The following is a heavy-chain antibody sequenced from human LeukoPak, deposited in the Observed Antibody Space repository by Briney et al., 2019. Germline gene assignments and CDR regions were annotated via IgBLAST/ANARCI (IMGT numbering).Heavy chain of an antibody. CDR3: ARGPEYSSTWYDY. D-gene: IGHD6-13*01. V-gene: IGHV3-11*04. J-gene: IGHJ4*02. CDR2: ISSSGSTI. CDR1: GFTFSDYY. Sequence: GGSLRLSCAASGFTFSDYYMSWIRQAPGKGLGWVSYISSSGSTIYYADSVKGRFTISRDNAKNTLYLQMNSLRAEDTAVYYCARGPEYSSTWYDYWGQGTLVTVSS.